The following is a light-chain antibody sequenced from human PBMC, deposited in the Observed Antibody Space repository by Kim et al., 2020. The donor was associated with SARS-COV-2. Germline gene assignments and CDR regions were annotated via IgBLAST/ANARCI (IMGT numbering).Light chain of an antibody. CDR3: QQYGSLQCT. V-gene: IGKV3-20*01. CDR1: QSGSGSN. J-gene: IGKJ1*01. CDR2: DAS. Sequence: YPGERATPSCRAGQSGSGSNLDCYRQKPGQAPRLLIYDASSSAIGIPDWLSGGGSGTVFILTISRLEHEDFAVYYCQQYGSLQCTFGQGTKVDIK.